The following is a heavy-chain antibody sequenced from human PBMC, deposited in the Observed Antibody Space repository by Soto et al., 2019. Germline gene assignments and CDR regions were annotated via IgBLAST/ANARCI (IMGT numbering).Heavy chain of an antibody. D-gene: IGHD5-12*01. Sequence: QVQLVQSGAEVKKPGASVKVSCKASGITFSTYAIHWVRQAPGQGLEWMGWINAGNGNTRYSQKFQGRVTLTRYTSASTTYMDLSSLRSEDTAIYYCARAISGYVTWGQGTLVTVSS. J-gene: IGHJ4*02. V-gene: IGHV1-3*01. CDR1: GITFSTYA. CDR3: ARAISGYVT. CDR2: INAGNGNT.